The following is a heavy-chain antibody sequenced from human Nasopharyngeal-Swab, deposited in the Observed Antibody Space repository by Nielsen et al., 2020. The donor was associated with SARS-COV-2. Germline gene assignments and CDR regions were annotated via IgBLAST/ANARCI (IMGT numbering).Heavy chain of an antibody. CDR1: GFSLCTSGMC. CDR3: ARIRRQQLANGVGWFDP. V-gene: IGHV2-70*01. CDR2: IDWDDDK. J-gene: IGHJ5*02. Sequence: SGPTLVKPTQTVTLTCTFSGFSLCTSGMCVRWSRQPPGKALEWLALIDWDDDKYYSTSLKTRLTISMDTSKNQVVLTMTNMDPVDTATYYCARIRRQQLANGVGWFDPWGQGTLVTVSS. D-gene: IGHD6-13*01.